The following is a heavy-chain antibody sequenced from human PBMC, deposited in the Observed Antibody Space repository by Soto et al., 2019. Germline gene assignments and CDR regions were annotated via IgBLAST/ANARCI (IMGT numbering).Heavy chain of an antibody. V-gene: IGHV5-51*01. CDR2: IFPGDFDT. Sequence: VESLKVSCKGLGDKFTGYGSGGVRQMSGTGLEWMGIIFPGDFDTRYGPSFQGRVTISVDKSISTAYLQWNSLQASDTGIYYCTRSSGMDVWGQGTTVTVSS. CDR1: GDKFTGYG. J-gene: IGHJ6*02. CDR3: TRSSGMDV.